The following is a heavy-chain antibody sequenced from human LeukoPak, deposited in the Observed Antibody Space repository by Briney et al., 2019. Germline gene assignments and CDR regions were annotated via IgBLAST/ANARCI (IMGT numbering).Heavy chain of an antibody. CDR1: GFTFSDYY. CDR2: LSSRGDII. J-gene: IGHJ4*02. CDR3: ARETVAGTFDY. D-gene: IGHD6-19*01. Sequence: GGSLRLSCAGSGFTFSDYYMSWIRQAPGKGLEWVSDLSSRGDIISYADSVKGRFTISRDNAKNSLYLQINSLRAEDTVVYYCARETVAGTFDYWGQGTLVTVSS. V-gene: IGHV3-11*01.